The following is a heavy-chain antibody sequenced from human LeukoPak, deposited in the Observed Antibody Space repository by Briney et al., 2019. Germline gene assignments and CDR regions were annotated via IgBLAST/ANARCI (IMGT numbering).Heavy chain of an antibody. CDR3: ARGVQWLVPYYYYGMDV. CDR2: ANHSGST. Sequence: SETLSLTCAVYGGSFSGYYWSWIRQPPGKGLEWIGEANHSGSTNYNPSLKSRVTISVDTSKNQFSLKLSSVTAADTAVYYCARGVQWLVPYYYYGMDVWGQGTTVTVSS. CDR1: GGSFSGYY. D-gene: IGHD6-19*01. J-gene: IGHJ6*02. V-gene: IGHV4-34*01.